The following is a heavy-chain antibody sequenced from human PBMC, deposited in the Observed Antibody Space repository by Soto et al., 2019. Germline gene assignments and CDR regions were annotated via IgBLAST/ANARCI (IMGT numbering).Heavy chain of an antibody. CDR1: GYTFTANY. CDR2: INTNNGGT. V-gene: IGHV1-2*04. Sequence: VQLVQSEADVEKPGASVTVSCKTSGYTFTANYIHWVRQAPGQGLEWMGWINTNNGGTHFAQKCQDWVTLTRDKSISTAYMELRRLKSDDTYIYDCAIGSVVGANGGADAFDSWGQGTMVSVSS. CDR3: AIGSVVGANGGADAFDS. J-gene: IGHJ3*02. D-gene: IGHD1-26*01.